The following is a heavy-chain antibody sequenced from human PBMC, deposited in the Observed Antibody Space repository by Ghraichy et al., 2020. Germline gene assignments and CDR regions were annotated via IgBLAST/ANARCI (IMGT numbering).Heavy chain of an antibody. D-gene: IGHD3-10*01. CDR1: GGSISSSSYY. Sequence: SETLSLTCTVSGGSISSSSYYWGWIRQPPGKGLEWIGNIYYSGYTYYRPSLKSRVTISVDTSKNQFSLKLSSVTAADTAVYYCARQGRYYGSGSYLDYWGQGTLVTVSS. CDR2: IYYSGYT. V-gene: IGHV4-39*01. J-gene: IGHJ4*02. CDR3: ARQGRYYGSGSYLDY.